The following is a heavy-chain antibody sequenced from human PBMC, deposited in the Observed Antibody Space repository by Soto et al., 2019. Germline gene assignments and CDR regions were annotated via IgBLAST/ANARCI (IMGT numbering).Heavy chain of an antibody. Sequence: PGGSLRLSCAASGFTFRSYAMSWVRQAPGKGLEWVSGISGSGISTHYADSVKGRFTVSRDNSKNTLYLQMNSLRAEDTAVYNCARDPRYYDILTGYYTRYFDYWGQGTLVTVSS. J-gene: IGHJ4*02. V-gene: IGHV3-23*01. D-gene: IGHD3-9*01. CDR3: ARDPRYYDILTGYYTRYFDY. CDR1: GFTFRSYA. CDR2: ISGSGIST.